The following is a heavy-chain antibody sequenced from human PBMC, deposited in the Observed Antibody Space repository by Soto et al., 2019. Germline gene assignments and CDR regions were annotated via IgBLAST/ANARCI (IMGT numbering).Heavy chain of an antibody. CDR2: ISDTGGDS. Sequence: VGSLRLSCEASGFAFINYAMSWVRQAPGKGLEWVASISDTGGDSYYADSMDGRFTISRDNSKNTLYLQINSLRAEDTAVYYCVRDLYRSATMPCLDHWGQGTLVTVSS. CDR3: VRDLYRSATMPCLDH. CDR1: GFAFINYA. J-gene: IGHJ4*02. V-gene: IGHV3-23*01. D-gene: IGHD1-1*01.